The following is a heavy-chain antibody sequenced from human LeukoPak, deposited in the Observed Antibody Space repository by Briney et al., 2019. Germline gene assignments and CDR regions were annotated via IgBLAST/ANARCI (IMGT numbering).Heavy chain of an antibody. CDR1: GGSISSYY. Sequence: SETLSLTCTVSGGSISSYYWSWIRQPPGKGLEWIGYIYYSGSTNYNPSLKSRVTISVDTSKNQFSLKLSSVTAADTAVYYCARLGAKDAFDIWGQGTMVTGSS. D-gene: IGHD1-26*01. V-gene: IGHV4-59*01. J-gene: IGHJ3*02. CDR2: IYYSGST. CDR3: ARLGAKDAFDI.